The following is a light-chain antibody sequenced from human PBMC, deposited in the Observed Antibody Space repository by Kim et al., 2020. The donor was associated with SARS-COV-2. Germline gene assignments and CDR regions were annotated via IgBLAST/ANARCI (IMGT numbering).Light chain of an antibody. Sequence: PGERATLSCRASQTVNNYLAWYQQKPGQAPRLLIYDASNRATGIPARFSGSGSGTDFTLTISSLEPEDLGVYYCQQRAIAYTFGQGTKLEI. J-gene: IGKJ2*01. CDR3: QQRAIAYT. CDR2: DAS. V-gene: IGKV3-11*01. CDR1: QTVNNY.